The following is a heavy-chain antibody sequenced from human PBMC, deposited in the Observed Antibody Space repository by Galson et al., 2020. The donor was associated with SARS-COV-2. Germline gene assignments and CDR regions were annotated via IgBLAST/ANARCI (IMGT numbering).Heavy chain of an antibody. Sequence: SVKVSCKASGGTFSSYAINWVSQAPGQGLEWIGGIIPIFGTAHYAQKFQRRVTITADESTSTAYMELSSLRSEDTAVYYCARGGWSTSSRGYYYYYMDVWGKGTTVTVSS. CDR1: GGTFSSYA. CDR2: IIPIFGTA. CDR3: ARGGWSTSSRGYYYYYMDV. V-gene: IGHV1-69*13. J-gene: IGHJ6*03. D-gene: IGHD2-8*02.